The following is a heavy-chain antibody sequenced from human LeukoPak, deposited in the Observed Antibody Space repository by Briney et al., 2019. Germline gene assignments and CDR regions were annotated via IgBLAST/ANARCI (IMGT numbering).Heavy chain of an antibody. CDR2: ITGSGGST. J-gene: IGHJ4*02. CDR3: AKGSLQGDY. CDR1: GFTFSSYA. V-gene: IGHV3-23*01. Sequence: GGSLRLSCAASGFTFSSYAMTWVRQPPGKGLEWVSSITGSGGSTFYADSVKGRFTISRDNPKNTLYLQMNSLRVEDTAVYFCAKGSLQGDYWGQGTLVTVSS.